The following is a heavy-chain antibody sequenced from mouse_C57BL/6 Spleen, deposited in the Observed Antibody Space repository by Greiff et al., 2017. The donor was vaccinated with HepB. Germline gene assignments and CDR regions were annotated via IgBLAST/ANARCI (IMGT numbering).Heavy chain of an antibody. CDR3: ARHEEYYSNYGDAMDY. CDR1: GYTFTEYT. CDR2: FYPGSGSI. V-gene: IGHV1-62-2*01. D-gene: IGHD2-5*01. J-gene: IGHJ4*01. Sequence: VQLQQSGAELVKPGASVKLSCKASGYTFTEYTIHWVKQRSGQGLEWIGWFYPGSGSIKYNEKFKDKATLTADKSSSTVYMELSRLTSEDSAVFFCARHEEYYSNYGDAMDYWGQGTSVTVSS.